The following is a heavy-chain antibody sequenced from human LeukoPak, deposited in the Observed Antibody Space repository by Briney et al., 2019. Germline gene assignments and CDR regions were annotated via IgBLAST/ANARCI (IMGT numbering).Heavy chain of an antibody. CDR2: INPSGGST. Sequence: ASVTVSFTASGYTFTIYYMHWVRQAPGQGLEWMGIINPSGGSTSYAQKFQGRVTMTRDTSTSTVYMELSSLRSEDTAVYYCARGGLAVAGTWWFDPWGQGTLVTVSS. J-gene: IGHJ5*02. D-gene: IGHD6-19*01. CDR1: GYTFTIYY. V-gene: IGHV1-46*01. CDR3: ARGGLAVAGTWWFDP.